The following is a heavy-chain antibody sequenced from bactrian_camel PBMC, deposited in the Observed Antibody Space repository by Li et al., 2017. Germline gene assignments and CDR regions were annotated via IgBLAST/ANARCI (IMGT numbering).Heavy chain of an antibody. Sequence: VQLVESGGGLVQPGGSLRLSCAASGFTFASYWMYWVRQAPGNGLDWVSTINSDGGTTYYADSVKGRFTISRDNAKNTVYLQMNSLKSEDTALYYCATGYGSSSLSTPRGQGTQVTVS. CDR3: ATGYGSSSLSTP. V-gene: IGHV3S1*01. J-gene: IGHJ4*01. D-gene: IGHD6*01. CDR1: GFTFASYW. CDR2: INSDGGTT.